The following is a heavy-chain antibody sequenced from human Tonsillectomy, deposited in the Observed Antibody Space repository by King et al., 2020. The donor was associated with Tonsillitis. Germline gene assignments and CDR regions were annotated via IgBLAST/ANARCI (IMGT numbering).Heavy chain of an antibody. CDR3: AKLGLRYSVLMEYAISYFLFAVDV. CDR1: GFTFSTYG. V-gene: IGHV3-30*18. Sequence: QLVQSGGGVVQPGRSLRLSCAASGFTFSTYGMHWVRQAPGKGLEWVAALSNDGSKKYYADSVKGRFTITRDNSKKTLSLQLNSLRPEDAAVYYCAKLGLRYSVLMEYAISYFLFAVDVWGQGTTVTVSS. D-gene: IGHD2-8*01. J-gene: IGHJ6*02. CDR2: LSNDGSKK.